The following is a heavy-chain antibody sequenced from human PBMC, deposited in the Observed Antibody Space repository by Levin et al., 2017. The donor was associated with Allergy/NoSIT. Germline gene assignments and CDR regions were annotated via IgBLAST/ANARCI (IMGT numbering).Heavy chain of an antibody. CDR1: SLTTGGVG. Sequence: SLTTGGVGVGWIRQPPGKALAWLALIYWDDDKRYSPSLQSRLTISKDTSKNQVVLTMTNMDPVATATSYCAHSPVVVADAILGWFDPWGQGTLVTVS. D-gene: IGHD2-2*02. V-gene: IGHV2-5*02. J-gene: IGHJ5*02. CDR2: IYWDDDK. CDR3: AHSPVVVADAILGWFDP.